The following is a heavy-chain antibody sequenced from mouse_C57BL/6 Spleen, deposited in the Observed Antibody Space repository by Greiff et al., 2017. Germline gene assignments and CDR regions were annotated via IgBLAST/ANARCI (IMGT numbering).Heavy chain of an antibody. J-gene: IGHJ1*03. CDR2: IDPANGNT. D-gene: IGHD2-1*01. Sequence: VQLKQSVAELVRPGASVKLSCTASGFNIKNTYMHWVKQRPEQGLEWIGRIDPANGNTKYAPKYQGKATIPADTSSNTAYLQLSSLTSEDTAIYYCARGNFFVLGYFDVWGTGTTVTVSS. V-gene: IGHV14-3*01. CDR1: GFNIKNTY. CDR3: ARGNFFVLGYFDV.